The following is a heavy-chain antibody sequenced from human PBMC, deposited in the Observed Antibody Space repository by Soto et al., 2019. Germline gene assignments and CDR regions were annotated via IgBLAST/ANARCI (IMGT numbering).Heavy chain of an antibody. Sequence: EVQLVESGGGLVKPGGSLRLSCAASGFTFSNAWMNWVRQAPGKGLEWVGRIKCKTDGGTTDYAAPVKGRFTISRDDSKNTLYLQMNSLKTEDTAVYYCTTVRLDTFGWYYYYYGMDVWGQGTTVTVSS. J-gene: IGHJ6*02. CDR3: TTVRLDTFGWYYYYYGMDV. CDR2: IKCKTDGGTT. CDR1: GFTFSNAW. D-gene: IGHD3-10*01. V-gene: IGHV3-15*07.